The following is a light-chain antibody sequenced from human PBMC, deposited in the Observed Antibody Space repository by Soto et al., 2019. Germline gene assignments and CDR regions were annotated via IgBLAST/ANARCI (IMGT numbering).Light chain of an antibody. Sequence: QSVLTQPRSVSVSPGQSVTISCTGTSSDVGGYNFVSWYQHHPGKAPKLMIYNVIQRPSGVPDRFSASKSGNTASLTISGLQAEDEADYYCCSYAGSYTYVFGTGTKVTVL. J-gene: IGLJ1*01. CDR1: SSDVGGYNF. CDR2: NVI. V-gene: IGLV2-11*01. CDR3: CSYAGSYTYV.